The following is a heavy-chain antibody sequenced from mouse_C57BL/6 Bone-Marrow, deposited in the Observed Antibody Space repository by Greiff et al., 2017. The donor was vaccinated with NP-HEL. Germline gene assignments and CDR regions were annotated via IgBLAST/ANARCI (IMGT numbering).Heavy chain of an antibody. CDR1: GYTFTSYW. J-gene: IGHJ2*01. D-gene: IGHD4-1*01. V-gene: IGHV1-5*01. CDR3: TRSWDWDPFDY. CDR2: IYPGNSDT. Sequence: VQLQQSGTVLARPGASVKMSCKTSGYTFTSYWMHWVKQRPGQGLEWIGAIYPGNSDTSYNQQFKGKAKLTAVTSASTAYMELSSLTNEDSAVYYCTRSWDWDPFDYWGQGTTLTVSS.